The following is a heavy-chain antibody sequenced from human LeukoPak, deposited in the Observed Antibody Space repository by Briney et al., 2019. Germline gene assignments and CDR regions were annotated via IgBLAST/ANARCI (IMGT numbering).Heavy chain of an antibody. J-gene: IGHJ5*02. CDR1: GYTFTSYG. Sequence: GASVKVSCKASGYTFTSYGISWVRQAPGQGLEWMGWISAYNGNTNYAQKFQGRVTMTRDTSTSTVYMELSSLRSEDTAVYYCARAKDISKNWFDPWGQGTLVTVSS. CDR2: ISAYNGNT. D-gene: IGHD3-9*01. V-gene: IGHV1-18*01. CDR3: ARAKDISKNWFDP.